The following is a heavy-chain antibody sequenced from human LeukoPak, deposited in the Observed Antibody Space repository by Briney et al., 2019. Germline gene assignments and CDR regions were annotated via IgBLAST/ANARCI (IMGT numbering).Heavy chain of an antibody. J-gene: IGHJ4*02. Sequence: GASVKVSCKASGYTFTSYDINWVRQATGQGLEWMGWMNPNSGNTGYAQKFQGRVTITRDMSLRTAYIELSSLRSEDSAVYYWARQWEPYFDYWGQGTLVTVSS. CDR2: MNPNSGNT. CDR1: GYTFTSYD. D-gene: IGHD1-26*01. CDR3: ARQWEPYFDY. V-gene: IGHV1-8*03.